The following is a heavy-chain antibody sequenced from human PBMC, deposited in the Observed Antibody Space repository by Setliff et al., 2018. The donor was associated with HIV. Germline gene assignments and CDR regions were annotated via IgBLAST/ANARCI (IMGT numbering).Heavy chain of an antibody. V-gene: IGHV1-18*01. Sequence: ASVKVSCKASGYTFTSYGITWVRQAPGQGLEWMGWISGYTGNTNYAQKLQGRVTMTTDTSTTTAYMDLRSLRSDDTAVYYCAKDLPGPAINSGRIKNWFDPWGEGTLVTVSS. D-gene: IGHD6-19*01. CDR1: GYTFTSYG. CDR3: AKDLPGPAINSGRIKNWFDP. CDR2: ISGYTGNT. J-gene: IGHJ5*02.